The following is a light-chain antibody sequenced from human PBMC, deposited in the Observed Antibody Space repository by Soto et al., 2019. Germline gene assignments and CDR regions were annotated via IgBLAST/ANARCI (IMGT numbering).Light chain of an antibody. CDR1: QSVGKW. CDR3: QQYDTYLWT. Sequence: DIQMTQSPSTLSASVGDRVTITCRASQSVGKWLAWYQQKPGKAPKVLISEASGLERGVPPRFSGSGSGIEFTLTISSLQPDDFATYFCQQYDTYLWTFGQGTTVEIK. V-gene: IGKV1-5*01. CDR2: EAS. J-gene: IGKJ1*01.